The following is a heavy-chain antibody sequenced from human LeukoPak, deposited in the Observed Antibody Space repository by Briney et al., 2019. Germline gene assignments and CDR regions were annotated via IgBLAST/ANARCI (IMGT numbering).Heavy chain of an antibody. V-gene: IGHV4-59*01. CDR2: IYSSGNT. CDR3: ARLGGYYFDY. Sequence: PSETLSLTCTVSGGSINNYYWSWIRQPPGKGLEWIGYIYSSGNTNYNPSLKSRVTISIDTPKNQFSLRLSSVTAADTAVYYCARLGGYYFDYWGQGILATVSS. D-gene: IGHD3-22*01. J-gene: IGHJ4*02. CDR1: GGSINNYY.